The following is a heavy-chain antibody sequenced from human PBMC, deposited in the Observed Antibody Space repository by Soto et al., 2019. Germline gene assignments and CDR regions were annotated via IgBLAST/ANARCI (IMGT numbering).Heavy chain of an antibody. CDR3: ARGSYYDFWSGSLAFDY. Sequence: QVQLQEPGPGLVKPSQTLSLTCTVSGGSISSGDYYWSWIRQPPGKGLEWIGYIYYSGSTYYNPSLKSRVTISVDTSKNQFSLKLSSVTAADTAVYYCARGSYYDFWSGSLAFDYWGQGTLVTVSS. CDR1: GGSISSGDYY. CDR2: IYYSGST. V-gene: IGHV4-30-4*01. J-gene: IGHJ4*02. D-gene: IGHD3-3*01.